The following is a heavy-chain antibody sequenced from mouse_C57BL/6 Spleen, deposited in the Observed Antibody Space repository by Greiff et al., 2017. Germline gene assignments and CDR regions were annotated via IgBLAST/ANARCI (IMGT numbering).Heavy chain of an antibody. V-gene: IGHV5-17*01. CDR2: ISSGSSTI. Sequence: EVKVVESGGGLVKPGGSLKLSCAASGFTFSDYGMHWVRQAPEKGLEWVAYISSGSSTISYADTEKGRFTISRANTKTTLFLQMTSLKSEDTAMYYCARRDYYDKSYAMDYWGQGTSVTVSA. J-gene: IGHJ4*01. D-gene: IGHD2-4*01. CDR3: ARRDYYDKSYAMDY. CDR1: GFTFSDYG.